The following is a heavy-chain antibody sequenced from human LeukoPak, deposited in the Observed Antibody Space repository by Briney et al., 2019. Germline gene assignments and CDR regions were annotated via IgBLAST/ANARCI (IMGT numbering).Heavy chain of an antibody. CDR1: GFTFSSYA. J-gene: IGHJ4*02. D-gene: IGHD2-15*01. CDR3: AKQLGYCSDGSCYFPY. V-gene: IGHV3-23*01. Sequence: GGSLRLSCAGSGFTFSSYAMAWVRQTPEKGLEWVSAISNNGGYTYYADSVQGRFTISRDNSKSTLCLQMTSLRAEDTAVYYCAKQLGYCSDGSCYFPYWGQGTLVTVSS. CDR2: ISNNGGYT.